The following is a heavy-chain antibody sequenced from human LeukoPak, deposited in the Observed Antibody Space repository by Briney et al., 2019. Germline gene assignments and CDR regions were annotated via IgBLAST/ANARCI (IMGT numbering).Heavy chain of an antibody. CDR2: IYYSGST. CDR3: ARYENLKTAMVTWGPAAGFDY. CDR1: DGSISSSSYY. J-gene: IGHJ4*02. D-gene: IGHD5-18*01. Sequence: SETLSLTCTVSDGSISSSSYYWGWIRQPPGKGLEWIGSIYYSGSTYYNPSLKSRVTISVDTSKNQFSLKLSSVTAADTAVYYCARYENLKTAMVTWGPAAGFDYWGQGTLVTVSS. V-gene: IGHV4-39*01.